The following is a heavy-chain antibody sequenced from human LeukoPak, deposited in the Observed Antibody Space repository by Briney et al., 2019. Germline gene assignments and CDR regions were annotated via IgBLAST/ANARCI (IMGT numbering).Heavy chain of an antibody. D-gene: IGHD6-6*01. CDR2: TYYRSKWNS. J-gene: IGHJ5*02. V-gene: IGHV6-1*01. CDR1: GDSVSSNSAS. Sequence: SQTLSPTCAISGDSVSSNSASWNWIRQSPSRGLEWLGRTYYRSKWNSDYAISVQSRITINPDTSKNQFSLHLKSVTPEDTAVYYCARDPDSSYEWGPFDPWGQGTLDTVSS. CDR3: ARDPDSSYEWGPFDP.